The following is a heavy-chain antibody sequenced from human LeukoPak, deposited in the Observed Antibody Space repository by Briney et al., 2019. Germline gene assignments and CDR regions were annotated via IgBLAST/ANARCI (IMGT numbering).Heavy chain of an antibody. V-gene: IGHV4-4*02. Sequence: PSGTLSLTCAVSGGSISSSNWWSWVRQPPGKGLEWIGEIYHSGSTNYNPSLKSRVTISVDTSKNQFSLKLSSVTAADTAVYYCARVLVPRYYYESSRYHIFDYWGQGALVTVSS. CDR3: ARVLVPRYYYESSRYHIFDY. D-gene: IGHD3-22*01. CDR2: IYHSGST. CDR1: GGSISSSNW. J-gene: IGHJ4*02.